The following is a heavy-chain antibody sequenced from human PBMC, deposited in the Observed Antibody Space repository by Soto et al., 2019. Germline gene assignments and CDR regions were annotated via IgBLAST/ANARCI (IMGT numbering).Heavy chain of an antibody. V-gene: IGHV3-15*07. CDR3: TTRSAP. CDR2: ITTKTDGGGAI. Sequence: ESGGGLVKPGGSLRLSCAASGFTFSNAWMNWVRQAPGKGLEWVGRITTKTDGGGAIDYAAPVKGRFTISRDDSKNTLFLQMNSLKVDDTAVYYCTTRSAPWGQGTLVTVSS. D-gene: IGHD3-10*01. CDR1: GFTFSNAW. J-gene: IGHJ5*02.